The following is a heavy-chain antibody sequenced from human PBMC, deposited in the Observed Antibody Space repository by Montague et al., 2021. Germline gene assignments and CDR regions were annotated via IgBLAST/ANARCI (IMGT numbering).Heavy chain of an antibody. D-gene: IGHD6-13*01. J-gene: IGHJ4*02. Sequence: SLRLSCAASGFTFNNYFMSWFRQAPGKGLEWVSHIGTSSSFTRYADSVKGRFTISRDNAMNSLYLQMTAVRGEDTAVYYCARVGLTVAAGMIDYWGQGTLVTVSS. CDR2: IGTSSSFT. CDR3: ARVGLTVAAGMIDY. V-gene: IGHV3-11*06. CDR1: GFTFNNYF.